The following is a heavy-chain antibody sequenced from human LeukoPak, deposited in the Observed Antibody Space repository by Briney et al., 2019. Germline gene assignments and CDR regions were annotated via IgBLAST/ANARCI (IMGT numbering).Heavy chain of an antibody. Sequence: PGGSLRLSCAASGFTFSSYGMHWVRQAPGKGLEWVAVIWDDGSNKYYADSVKGRFTISRDNSKNTLYLQMNSLRAEDTAVYYCARDGGYDILTGSPIYYFDYWGQGTLVTVSS. V-gene: IGHV3-33*01. J-gene: IGHJ4*02. D-gene: IGHD3-9*01. CDR2: IWDDGSNK. CDR1: GFTFSSYG. CDR3: ARDGGYDILTGSPIYYFDY.